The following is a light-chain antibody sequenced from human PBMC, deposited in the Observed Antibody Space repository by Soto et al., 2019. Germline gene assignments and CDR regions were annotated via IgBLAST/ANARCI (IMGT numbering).Light chain of an antibody. CDR3: QQYNNWPLIT. CDR1: QSVSSY. J-gene: IGKJ5*01. Sequence: EIVLTQSPATLXXXPXXXAXXXCXASQSVSSYLAWYQQKPGQAPRLLIYDASSRATGIPARFSGSGFGTDFTLTISSLESEDSAVYYCQQYNNWPLITFGQGTRLEIK. V-gene: IGKV3-11*01. CDR2: DAS.